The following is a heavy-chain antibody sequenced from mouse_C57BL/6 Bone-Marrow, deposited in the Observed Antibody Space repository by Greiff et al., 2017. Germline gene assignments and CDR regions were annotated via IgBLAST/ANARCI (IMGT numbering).Heavy chain of an antibody. CDR3: ARETGRGFAY. J-gene: IGHJ3*01. CDR2: ISYDGSN. V-gene: IGHV3-6*01. Sequence: EVKLQESGPGLVKPSQSLSLTCSVTGYSITSGYYWNWIRQFPGNKLEWMGYISYDGSNNYNPSLKNRISITRDTSKNQFFLKLNSVTTEDTATYYGARETGRGFAYWGQGTLVTVSA. CDR1: GYSITSGYY.